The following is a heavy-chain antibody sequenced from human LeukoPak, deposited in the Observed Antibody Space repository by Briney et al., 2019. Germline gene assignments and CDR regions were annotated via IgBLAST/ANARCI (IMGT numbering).Heavy chain of an antibody. CDR3: AKAHYIHFLDY. J-gene: IGHJ4*02. CDR2: ISGSGDST. D-gene: IGHD2/OR15-2a*01. Sequence: GGSLRLSCAASGFTFTTYAMSWVRQAPGKGLEWVSAISGSGDSTYYADSVKGQFTISRDNSKNTLYLQVNSLRAEDTAVYYCAKAHYIHFLDYWGQGTLVTVSS. V-gene: IGHV3-23*01. CDR1: GFTFTTYA.